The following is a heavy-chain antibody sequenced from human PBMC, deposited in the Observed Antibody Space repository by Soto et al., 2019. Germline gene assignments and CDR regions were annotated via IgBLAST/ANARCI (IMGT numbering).Heavy chain of an antibody. J-gene: IGHJ4*02. CDR1: GGSFNGYY. V-gene: IGHV4-34*01. CDR2: INLSGST. CDR3: ASQRPTVTTFDY. D-gene: IGHD4-17*01. Sequence: QVQLRQWGAGLVKPSETLSLTCAVYGGSFNGYYWNWIRQPPGKGLEWIGEINLSGSTNYNPSPKSRVSISVDTSKNQFSLRLSSVTAADTAVYYCASQRPTVTTFDYWGQGTLVTVSS.